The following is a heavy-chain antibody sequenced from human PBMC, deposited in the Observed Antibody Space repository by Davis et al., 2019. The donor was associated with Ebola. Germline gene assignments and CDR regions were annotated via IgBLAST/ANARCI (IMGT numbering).Heavy chain of an antibody. Sequence: GESLKISCAASGFTFNTYAMSWVRQPPGKGLEWISSISSSGTVTYYADSVKGRFTISRDSSKNTLYLQMNSLRAEDTALYSCTKGDRDYSSSPFDYWGQGTLVTVSS. D-gene: IGHD3-22*01. V-gene: IGHV3-23*01. CDR2: ISSSGTVT. CDR3: TKGDRDYSSSPFDY. CDR1: GFTFNTYA. J-gene: IGHJ4*02.